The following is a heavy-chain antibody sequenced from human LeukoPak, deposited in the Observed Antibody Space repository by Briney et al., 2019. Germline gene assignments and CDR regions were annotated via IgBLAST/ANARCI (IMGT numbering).Heavy chain of an antibody. CDR2: VSYSGSS. CDR1: GGSISSGGYY. Sequence: SETLSLTCTVSGGSISSGGYYWSWIRQHPGKGLEWIGYVSYSGSSNYNPSLKRRVTILLDTSKNQFSLKLSSVTAADAAVYYCARVGDGDYGYFFDSWGQGTLVTVSS. CDR3: ARVGDGDYGYFFDS. V-gene: IGHV4-61*08. D-gene: IGHD4-17*01. J-gene: IGHJ4*02.